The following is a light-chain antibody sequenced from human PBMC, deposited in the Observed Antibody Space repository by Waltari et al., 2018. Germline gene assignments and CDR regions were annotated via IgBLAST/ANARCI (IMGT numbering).Light chain of an antibody. CDR3: QHYGSSFT. CDR1: QNVSNDF. V-gene: IGKV3-20*01. J-gene: IGKJ3*01. CDR2: GAS. Sequence: FVLTQSPGTLSLSPGEGATLSCRANQNVSNDFFVWYQQKPGQAPRLLIYGASNRASGIPDRFSGSGSGTDFTLTIRRLEPEDFAVYYCQHYGSSFTFGPGTKVDIK.